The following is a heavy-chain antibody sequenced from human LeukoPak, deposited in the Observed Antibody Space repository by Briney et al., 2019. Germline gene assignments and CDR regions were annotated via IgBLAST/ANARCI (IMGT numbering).Heavy chain of an antibody. J-gene: IGHJ4*02. V-gene: IGHV3-48*01. CDR3: ARLGRFLRVDYFDY. Sequence: GGSLRLSCAASGFTFSSYSMNWVRQAPGKGLEWISYISGHSSTIYFADSVKGRFTISRDNAKNSLYLQMNSLTADDTAVYYCARLGRFLRVDYFDYWGQGSLVTVSS. CDR1: GFTFSSYS. CDR2: ISGHSSTI. D-gene: IGHD3-10*01.